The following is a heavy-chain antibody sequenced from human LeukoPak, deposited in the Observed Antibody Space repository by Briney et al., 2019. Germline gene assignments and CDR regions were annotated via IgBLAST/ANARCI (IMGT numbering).Heavy chain of an antibody. CDR1: GYTFTGYY. D-gene: IGHD3-16*01. CDR2: INPNSGGT. J-gene: IGHJ4*02. V-gene: IGHV1-2*02. CDR3: ARDDYVWGSLFDY. Sequence: ASVKVSCKASGYTFTGYYMHWVRQAPGQGLEWMGWINPNSGGTNYAQKFQGRVTMTRDTSISTAYMELSRLRSDDTAVYYCARDDYVWGSLFDYWGQGTLVTVSS.